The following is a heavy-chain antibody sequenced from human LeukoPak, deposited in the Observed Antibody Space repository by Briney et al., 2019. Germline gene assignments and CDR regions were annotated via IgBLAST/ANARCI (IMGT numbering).Heavy chain of an antibody. CDR3: AREIGY. Sequence: SETLSLTCTVSGGSISGYYWSWIRQPPGKGLEWIGEINHSGSTNYNPSLKSRVTISVDTSKNQFSLKLSSVTAADTAVYYCAREIGYWGQGTLVTVSS. V-gene: IGHV4-34*01. J-gene: IGHJ4*02. CDR1: GGSISGYY. CDR2: INHSGST. D-gene: IGHD3-22*01.